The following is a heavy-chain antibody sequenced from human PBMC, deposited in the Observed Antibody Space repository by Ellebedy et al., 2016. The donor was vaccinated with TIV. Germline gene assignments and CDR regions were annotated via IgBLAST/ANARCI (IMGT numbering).Heavy chain of an antibody. CDR3: ATGGVLAATFFDY. Sequence: SVKVSXKASRYTFTSYYMHWVRQAPGQGLEWMGGIVPIFGTTNYTQKFQGRVTIIADKSTSTAYMELSSLRSEDSAVYYCATGGVLAATFFDYWGQGSLVTVSS. CDR1: RYTFTSYY. J-gene: IGHJ4*02. V-gene: IGHV1-69*06. D-gene: IGHD2-15*01. CDR2: IVPIFGTT.